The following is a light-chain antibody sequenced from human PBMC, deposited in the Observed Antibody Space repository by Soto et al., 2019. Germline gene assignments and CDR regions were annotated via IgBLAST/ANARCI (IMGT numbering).Light chain of an antibody. V-gene: IGLV1-47*01. Sequence: QSMLTQPPLASGTPGQRVTISCSGSSSNIGSNYVYWYQQLPGTAPKLLIYRNNQRPSGVPDRFSGSKSGTSASLAISGLRSEDEADYYCAAWDDSLSVVVFGGGTKLTVL. CDR1: SSNIGSNY. J-gene: IGLJ2*01. CDR2: RNN. CDR3: AAWDDSLSVVV.